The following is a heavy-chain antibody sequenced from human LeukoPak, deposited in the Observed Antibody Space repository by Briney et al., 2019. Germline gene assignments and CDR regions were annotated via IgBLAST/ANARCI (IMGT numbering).Heavy chain of an antibody. D-gene: IGHD6-19*01. CDR2: ISGSGGST. CDR3: AKRSSGWYGNYYMGV. V-gene: IGHV3-23*01. J-gene: IGHJ6*03. Sequence: GGSLRLSCAASGFTFSSYAMSWVRQAPGKGLEWVSAISGSGGSTYYADSVKGRFTISRDNSKNTLYLQMNSLRAEDTAVYYCAKRSSGWYGNYYMGVWGKGTTVTVSS. CDR1: GFTFSSYA.